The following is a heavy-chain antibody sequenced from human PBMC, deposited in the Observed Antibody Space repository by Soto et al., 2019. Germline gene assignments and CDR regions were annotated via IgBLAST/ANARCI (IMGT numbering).Heavy chain of an antibody. CDR3: AKDIYGVVPAAMPGYFQH. CDR1: GFTFDDYA. Sequence: GGSLRLSCAASGFTFDDYAMHWVRQAPGKGLEWVSGISWNSGSIGYADSVKGRFTISRDNAKNSLYLQMNSLRAEDTALYYCAKDIYGVVPAAMPGYFQHWGQGTLVTVSS. V-gene: IGHV3-9*01. CDR2: ISWNSGSI. D-gene: IGHD2-2*01. J-gene: IGHJ1*01.